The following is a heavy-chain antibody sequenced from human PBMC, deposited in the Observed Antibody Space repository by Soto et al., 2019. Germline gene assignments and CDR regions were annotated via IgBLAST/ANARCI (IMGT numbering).Heavy chain of an antibody. CDR1: GGSISRSSYY. J-gene: IGHJ5*02. D-gene: IGHD3-9*01. CDR3: ARHYDILTGYYWAWFDP. V-gene: IGHV4-39*01. Sequence: SETLSLTCTVSGGSISRSSYYWVWIRQPPGKGLEWIGSIYYSGSTYYNPSLKSRVTISVDTSKNQFSLKLSSVTAADTAVYYCARHYDILTGYYWAWFDPWGQGTLVTVS. CDR2: IYYSGST.